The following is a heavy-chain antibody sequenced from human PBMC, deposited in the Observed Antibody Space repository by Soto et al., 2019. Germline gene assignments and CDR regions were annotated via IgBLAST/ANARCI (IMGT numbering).Heavy chain of an antibody. J-gene: IGHJ4*02. D-gene: IGHD3-3*02. V-gene: IGHV4-39*01. CDR1: SGSISVTSVF. Sequence: PSETLPLRWNVSSGSISVTSVFWVWVRQSQGNGLQWIGNVGAGVSVYHTPSLKSRVTVSVDKSQNQFSLKLSSVTDADTAVYYCARLPSRHLVDYWGQGTLVTVSS. CDR3: ARLPSRHLVDY. CDR2: VGAGVSV.